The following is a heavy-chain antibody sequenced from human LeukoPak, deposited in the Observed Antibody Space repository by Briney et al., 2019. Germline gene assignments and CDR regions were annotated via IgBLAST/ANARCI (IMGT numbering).Heavy chain of an antibody. J-gene: IGHJ4*02. Sequence: PSETLSLTCTVSGGSISSGDYYWSWIRQPPGKGLEWIGYIYYSGSTYYNPSLKSRVTISVDTSKNQFSLKLSSVTAADTAVYYCASGRKYYDSSGYRKYYFDYWGQGTLVTVSS. D-gene: IGHD3-22*01. CDR3: ASGRKYYDSSGYRKYYFDY. V-gene: IGHV4-30-4*01. CDR1: GGSISSGDYY. CDR2: IYYSGST.